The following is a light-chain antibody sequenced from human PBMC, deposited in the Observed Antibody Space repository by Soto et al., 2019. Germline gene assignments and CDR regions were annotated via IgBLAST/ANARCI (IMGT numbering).Light chain of an antibody. J-gene: IGKJ4*01. Sequence: EIVLTQSPATLSLSPGERATLSCRASQSVRTFLAWYQHKPGQAPRLLIYDASNRATGIPARFSGSGSGTACHLTISSLEPEDFAVFYCQQRSNWPRTFGRGTKVEIK. CDR1: QSVRTF. CDR2: DAS. CDR3: QQRSNWPRT. V-gene: IGKV3-11*01.